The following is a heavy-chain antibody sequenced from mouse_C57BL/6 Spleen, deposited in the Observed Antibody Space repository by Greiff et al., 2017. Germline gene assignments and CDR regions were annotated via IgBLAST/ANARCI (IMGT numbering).Heavy chain of an antibody. CDR1: GYTFPSYW. Sequence: VQLQQSGAELAKPGASVKLSCKASGYTFPSYWMHWVKQRPGQGLEWIGYINPSSGYTKYNQKFKDKATLTADKSSSTAYMQLSSLTYEDSAVYYCARSVYGSSSWFAYWGQGTLVTVSA. CDR3: ARSVYGSSSWFAY. V-gene: IGHV1-7*01. J-gene: IGHJ3*01. D-gene: IGHD1-1*01. CDR2: INPSSGYT.